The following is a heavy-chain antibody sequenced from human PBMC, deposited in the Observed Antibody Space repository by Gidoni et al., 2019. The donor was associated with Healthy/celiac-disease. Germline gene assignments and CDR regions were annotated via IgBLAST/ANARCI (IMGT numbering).Heavy chain of an antibody. V-gene: IGHV4-39*01. Sequence: QLQLQESGPGLVKPSATLSLTCTVSGGSISSRSYYWGWIRQPAGKGLEWIGSIYYSGSTYYNPSIKSRVTISVDTSKNQFSLKLSSVTAADTAVYYCAGFLVFTDYWGQGTLVTVSS. J-gene: IGHJ4*02. D-gene: IGHD6-13*01. CDR1: GGSISSRSYY. CDR3: AGFLVFTDY. CDR2: IYYSGST.